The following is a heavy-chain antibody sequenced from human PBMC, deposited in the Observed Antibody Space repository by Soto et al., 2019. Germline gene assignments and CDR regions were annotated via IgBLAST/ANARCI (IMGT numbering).Heavy chain of an antibody. CDR1: GGSISSYY. CDR3: ARRYGSCFDD. J-gene: IGHJ4*02. CDR2: IYYSRST. Sequence: QVQLQESGPGLVKPSETLSLTCTVSGGSISSYYWSWIRQPPGKGLEGIGYIYYSRSTNYNPSLKRRVTISVDTSKNQLSLKLSSVTAADTAVYYCARRYGSCFDDWGQGTLVTVSS. D-gene: IGHD1-26*01. V-gene: IGHV4-59*01.